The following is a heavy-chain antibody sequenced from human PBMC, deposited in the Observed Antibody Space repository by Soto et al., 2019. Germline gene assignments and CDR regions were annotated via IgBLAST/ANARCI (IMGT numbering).Heavy chain of an antibody. CDR2: ISSSSSTI. CDR3: ATVLLWFGELLPMDV. D-gene: IGHD3-10*01. J-gene: IGHJ6*03. V-gene: IGHV3-48*01. Sequence: PGGSLRLSCAASGFTFSSYSMNWVRQAPGKGLEWVSYISSSSSTIYYADSVKGRFTISRDNAKNSLYLQMNSLRAEDTAVYYCATVLLWFGELLPMDVWGKGTTVTVS. CDR1: GFTFSSYS.